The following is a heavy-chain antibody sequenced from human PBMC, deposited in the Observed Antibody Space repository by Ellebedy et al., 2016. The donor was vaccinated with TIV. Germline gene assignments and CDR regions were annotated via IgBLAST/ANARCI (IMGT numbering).Heavy chain of an antibody. Sequence: SCAISGDSVSSNSATWNWIRQSPSRGLEWLGRTYYRSKWYNDYAVSVKSRITIKSDTSKNQFSLQLNSVTPEDTAVYYCARVEENSSGWLSWFDPWGQGTLVTVSS. CDR3: ARVEENSSGWLSWFDP. D-gene: IGHD6-19*01. CDR2: TYYRSKWYN. CDR1: GDSVSSNSAT. J-gene: IGHJ5*02. V-gene: IGHV6-1*01.